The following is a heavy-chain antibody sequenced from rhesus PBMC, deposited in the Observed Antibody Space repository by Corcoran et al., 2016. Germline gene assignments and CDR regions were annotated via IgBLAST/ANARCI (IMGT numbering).Heavy chain of an antibody. Sequence: QVKMQESGPGLVKPLENMSLPCAGSCGSISGCYYYCSWILQHQEKGPEWIGGIYSSSWNTNYNPSLKSRVTISKDTAKNQFSLKLSSVTAADTAVYYCAREIAAAGTYYFDYWGQGVLVTVSS. D-gene: IGHD6-31*01. CDR2: IYSSSWNT. CDR3: AREIAAAGTYYFDY. V-gene: IGHV4S12*01. J-gene: IGHJ4*01. CDR1: CGSISGCYYY.